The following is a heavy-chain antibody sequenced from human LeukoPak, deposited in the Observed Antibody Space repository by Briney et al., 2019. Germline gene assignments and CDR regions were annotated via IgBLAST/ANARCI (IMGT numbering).Heavy chain of an antibody. V-gene: IGHV4-59*01. CDR2: IYYSGST. D-gene: IGHD5-12*01. J-gene: IGHJ4*02. Sequence: SETLSLLCTVSGGSISSYHWSWIRQHPGKGLEYIGYIYYSGSTNHNPSLKSRVTISVDTSKNQFSLKLSSVTAADTAVYYCARRGIYDPGYYFDYWGQGTLVTVSS. CDR3: ARRGIYDPGYYFDY. CDR1: GGSISSYH.